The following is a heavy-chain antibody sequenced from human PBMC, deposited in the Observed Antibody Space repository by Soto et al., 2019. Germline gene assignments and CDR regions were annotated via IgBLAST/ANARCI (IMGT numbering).Heavy chain of an antibody. J-gene: IGHJ5*02. CDR2: ISSSSSTI. D-gene: IGHD6-13*01. Sequence: EVQLVESGGGLVQPGGSQRLSCAASGFTFSSYSMNWVRQAPGKGLEWVSYISSSSSTIYYADSEKGRFTISRDNAKNSLYLQMNSLRAEDTAVYYCARHPERIAEIGWFDPWGQGTLVTVSS. CDR1: GFTFSSYS. CDR3: ARHPERIAEIGWFDP. V-gene: IGHV3-48*01.